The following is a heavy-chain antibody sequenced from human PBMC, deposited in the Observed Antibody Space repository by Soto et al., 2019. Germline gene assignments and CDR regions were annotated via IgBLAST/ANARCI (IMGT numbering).Heavy chain of an antibody. D-gene: IGHD5-12*01. Sequence: SETLSLTCTVSGGSISSGDYYWSWIRQPPGKGLEWIGYIYYSGSTYYNPSLKSRVTISVDTSKNQFSLKLSSVTAADTAVYYCARGYSGYDFRLDYWGQGTLVTVSS. CDR3: ARGYSGYDFRLDY. J-gene: IGHJ4*02. V-gene: IGHV4-30-4*01. CDR2: IYYSGST. CDR1: GGSISSGDYY.